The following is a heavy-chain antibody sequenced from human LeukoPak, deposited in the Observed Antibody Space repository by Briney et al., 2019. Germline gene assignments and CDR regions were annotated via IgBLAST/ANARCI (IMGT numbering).Heavy chain of an antibody. CDR1: GGSISSYY. Sequence: KTSETLSLTCTVSGGSISSYYWSWIRQPPGKGLEWIGYIYYSGSTNYNPSLKSRVTISVDTSKNQFSLKLSSVTAADTAVYYCARGYGIRPFDSWGQGTLVTVSS. CDR3: ARGYGIRPFDS. J-gene: IGHJ4*02. V-gene: IGHV4-59*01. D-gene: IGHD6-13*01. CDR2: IYYSGST.